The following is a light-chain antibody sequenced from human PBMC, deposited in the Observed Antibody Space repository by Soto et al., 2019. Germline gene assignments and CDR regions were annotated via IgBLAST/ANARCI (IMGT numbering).Light chain of an antibody. CDR2: DNT. CDR3: GTWDTSLSTFYV. V-gene: IGLV1-51*01. CDR1: SSNIGSNS. J-gene: IGLJ1*01. Sequence: QSVLTQPPSVSAAPGQTVTISCAGRSSNIGSNSVSWYQHLPGAAPKLLIFDNTKRPSDIPDRFSGFKSGTSATLDIAGLQTGDEADYYCGTWDTSLSTFYVFGPGTKLTVL.